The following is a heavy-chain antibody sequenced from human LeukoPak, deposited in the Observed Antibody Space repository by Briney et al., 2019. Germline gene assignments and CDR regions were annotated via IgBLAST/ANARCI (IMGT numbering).Heavy chain of an antibody. V-gene: IGHV4-59*01. CDR2: IYYSGST. D-gene: IGHD6-13*01. Sequence: PSETLSLTCTVSGGSISSYYWSWIRQPPGKGLEWIGYIYYSGSTNYNPSLKSRVTISVDTSNNQFSLKLSSVTAADTAVYYCARGIAAAGYFDYWGQGTLVTVSS. CDR3: ARGIAAAGYFDY. CDR1: GGSISSYY. J-gene: IGHJ4*02.